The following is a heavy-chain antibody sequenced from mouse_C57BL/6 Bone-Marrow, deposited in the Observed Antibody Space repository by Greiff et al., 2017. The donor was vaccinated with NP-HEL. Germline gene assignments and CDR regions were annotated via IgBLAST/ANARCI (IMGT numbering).Heavy chain of an antibody. J-gene: IGHJ3*01. CDR3: ALYGYARFAY. CDR2: IHPNSGST. CDR1: GYTFTSYW. D-gene: IGHD2-2*01. V-gene: IGHV1-64*01. Sequence: VQLQQPGAELVKPGASVKLSCKASGYTFTSYWMHWVKQRPGQGLEWIGMIHPNSGSTNYNEKLKSKATLTVDKSSSTAYMQLSSLTSEDSAVYYCALYGYARFAYWGQGTLVTVSA.